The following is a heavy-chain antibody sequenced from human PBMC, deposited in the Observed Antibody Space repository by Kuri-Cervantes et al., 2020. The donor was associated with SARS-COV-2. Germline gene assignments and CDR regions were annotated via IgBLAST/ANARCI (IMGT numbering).Heavy chain of an antibody. CDR1: GGSISSSSYY. Sequence: SETLSLTCTVSGGSISSSSYYWGWIRQPPGKGLEWIGEINHSGSTNYNPSLKSRVTVSVDTSKNQFSLKLSSVTAADTAVYYCARGRPELGSSWTDNYWGQGTLVTVSS. CDR3: ARGRPELGSSWTDNY. V-gene: IGHV4-39*07. D-gene: IGHD6-13*01. CDR2: INHSGST. J-gene: IGHJ4*02.